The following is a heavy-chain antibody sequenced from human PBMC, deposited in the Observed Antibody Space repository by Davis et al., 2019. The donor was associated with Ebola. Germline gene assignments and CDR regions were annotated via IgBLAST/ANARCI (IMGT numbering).Heavy chain of an antibody. D-gene: IGHD4-17*01. CDR1: GFSVSDKY. CDR2: IYRDGRM. Sequence: GESLKISCVGSGFSVSDKYMSWVRQAPGKGLEWVSVIYRDGRMYHADSVKGRFTISRDNSKNTVYLQINSLRADDTAMYHCTRHVPGDFWYFGLWGRGTLVTVSS. V-gene: IGHV3-66*04. CDR3: TRHVPGDFWYFGL. J-gene: IGHJ2*01.